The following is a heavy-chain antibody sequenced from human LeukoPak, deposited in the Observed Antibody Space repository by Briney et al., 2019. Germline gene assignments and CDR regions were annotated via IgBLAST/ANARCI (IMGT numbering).Heavy chain of an antibody. D-gene: IGHD3-3*01. CDR1: GFTFSSYA. Sequence: GRSLRLSCAASGFTFSSYAMHWVRQAPGKGLEWVAVISYDGSNKYYADSVKGRFTISRDNSKNTLYLQMNSLRAEDTAVYYCAREPSNYDFWSGPLDAFDIWGQGTMVTVSS. V-gene: IGHV3-30-3*01. CDR2: ISYDGSNK. CDR3: AREPSNYDFWSGPLDAFDI. J-gene: IGHJ3*02.